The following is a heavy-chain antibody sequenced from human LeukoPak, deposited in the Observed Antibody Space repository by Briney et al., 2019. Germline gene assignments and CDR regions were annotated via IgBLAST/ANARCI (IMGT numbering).Heavy chain of an antibody. CDR1: GFTFSSYA. V-gene: IGHV3-30-3*01. J-gene: IGHJ4*02. CDR2: ISYGGSNK. CDR3: ARVGYGWLQLGFDY. Sequence: PGGSLRLSCAASGFTFSSYAMHWVRQAPGKGLEWVAVISYGGSNKYYADSVKGRFTISRDNSKDTLYLQMNSLRAEDTAVYYCARVGYGWLQLGFDYWGQGTLVTVSS. D-gene: IGHD5-24*01.